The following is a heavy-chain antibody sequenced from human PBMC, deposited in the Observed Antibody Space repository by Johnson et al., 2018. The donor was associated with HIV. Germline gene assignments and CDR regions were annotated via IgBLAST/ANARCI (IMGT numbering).Heavy chain of an antibody. CDR1: GFTFSSCA. J-gene: IGHJ3*01. D-gene: IGHD3-10*01. Sequence: VQLVESGGGVVQPGGSLRLSCAASGFTFSSCAMHWVRQAPGKGLEWVAVISYDGRDAYYADSVKGRFTSSRDNSKNTLYLQMNSLRPEDSAVYYCATLWFGEVSVYDAFDVWGKGTMVTVSS. CDR2: ISYDGRDA. V-gene: IGHV3-30*04. CDR3: ATLWFGEVSVYDAFDV.